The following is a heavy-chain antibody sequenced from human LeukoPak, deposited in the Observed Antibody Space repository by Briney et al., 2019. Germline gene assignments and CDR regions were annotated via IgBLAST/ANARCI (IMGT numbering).Heavy chain of an antibody. V-gene: IGHV3-7*01. CDR2: IKQDGSEK. CDR1: GFTFSSYW. Sequence: GSLRLSCAASGFTFSSYWMSWVRQAPGKGLEWVANIKQDGSEKYYVDSVKGRFTISRDNAKNSLYLQMNSLRAEDTAVYYCARCCSSTSCYYYYGMDVWGQGTTVTVSS. J-gene: IGHJ6*02. CDR3: ARCCSSTSCYYYYGMDV. D-gene: IGHD2-2*01.